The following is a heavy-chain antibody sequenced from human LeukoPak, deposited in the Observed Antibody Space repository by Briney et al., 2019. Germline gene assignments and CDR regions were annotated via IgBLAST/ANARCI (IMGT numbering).Heavy chain of an antibody. D-gene: IGHD1-26*01. Sequence: PGGSLRLSCAASGFSLTTYEMNWVRQAPGKGLEWVSYISSSGDSIYYADSVKGRFTISRDNAKNSLSLQMNSLRAEDTAIYYWARDRRVGATCSVGAFDIWGQGTTVTVSS. CDR3: ARDRRVGATCSVGAFDI. CDR2: ISSSGDSI. J-gene: IGHJ3*02. V-gene: IGHV3-48*03. CDR1: GFSLTTYE.